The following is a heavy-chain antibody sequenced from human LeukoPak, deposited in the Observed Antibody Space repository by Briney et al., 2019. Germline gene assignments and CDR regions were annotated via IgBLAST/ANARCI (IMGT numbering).Heavy chain of an antibody. V-gene: IGHV4-59*12. CDR2: IYYSGST. CDR3: ARRRPYYYGSGSYFDY. D-gene: IGHD3-10*01. Sequence: SETLSLTCTVSGGSISSYYWSWIRQPPGKGLEWIGYIYYSGSTNYNPSLKSRVTISVDTSKNQFSLRLSSVTAADAAVYYCARRRPYYYGSGSYFDYWGQGTLVTVSS. CDR1: GGSISSYY. J-gene: IGHJ4*02.